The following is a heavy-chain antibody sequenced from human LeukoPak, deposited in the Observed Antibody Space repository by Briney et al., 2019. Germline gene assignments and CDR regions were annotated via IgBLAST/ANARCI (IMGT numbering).Heavy chain of an antibody. V-gene: IGHV3-21*01. Sequence: GGSLRLSCAASGFTFTTYAMAWVRQAPGKGLEWVSSVSSGSSYIYYADSMKGRFTISRDNAKDSLYLQMNSLKAEDTAVYYCARATQGFCSGDSCYSSGFDYWGQGTLVIVSS. CDR1: GFTFTTYA. CDR3: ARATQGFCSGDSCYSSGFDY. D-gene: IGHD2-15*01. CDR2: VSSGSSYI. J-gene: IGHJ4*02.